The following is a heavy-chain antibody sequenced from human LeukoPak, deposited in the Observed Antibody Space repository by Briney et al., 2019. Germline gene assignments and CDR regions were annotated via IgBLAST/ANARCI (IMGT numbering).Heavy chain of an antibody. Sequence: GASVKVSCKASGGTFSSYAISWVQQAPGQGLEWMGGIIPILGTANYAQKFQGRVTITADESTSTAYMELSSLRSEDTAVYYCAREDGDTVDYWGQGTLVTVSS. CDR2: IIPILGTA. J-gene: IGHJ4*02. D-gene: IGHD4-17*01. V-gene: IGHV1-69*13. CDR3: AREDGDTVDY. CDR1: GGTFSSYA.